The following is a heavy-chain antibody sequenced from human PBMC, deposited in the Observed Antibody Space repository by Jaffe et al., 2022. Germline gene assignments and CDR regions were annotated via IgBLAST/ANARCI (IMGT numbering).Heavy chain of an antibody. Sequence: QVQLVQSGAEVKKPGSSVKVSCKASGGTFSSYAISWVRQAPGQGLEWMGGIIPIFGTANYAQKFQGRVTITADESTSTAYMELSSLRSEDTAVYYCAIRELRGVQGVIIGPYYYYYYYMDVWGKGTTVTVSS. V-gene: IGHV1-69*01. D-gene: IGHD3-10*01. J-gene: IGHJ6*03. CDR3: AIRELRGVQGVIIGPYYYYYYYMDV. CDR1: GGTFSSYA. CDR2: IIPIFGTA.